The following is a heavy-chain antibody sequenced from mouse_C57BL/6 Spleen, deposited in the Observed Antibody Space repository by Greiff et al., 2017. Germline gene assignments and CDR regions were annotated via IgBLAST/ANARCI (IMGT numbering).Heavy chain of an antibody. D-gene: IGHD2-4*01. CDR3: ARGYDYDVEDYAMDY. J-gene: IGHJ4*01. CDR2: ISSGSSTI. Sequence: EVKVVESGGGLVKPGGSLKLSCAASGFTFSDYGMHWVRQAPEKGLEWVAYISSGSSTIYYADTVKGRFTISRDNAKNTLFLQMTSLRSEDTAMYYCARGYDYDVEDYAMDYWGQGTSVTVSS. V-gene: IGHV5-17*01. CDR1: GFTFSDYG.